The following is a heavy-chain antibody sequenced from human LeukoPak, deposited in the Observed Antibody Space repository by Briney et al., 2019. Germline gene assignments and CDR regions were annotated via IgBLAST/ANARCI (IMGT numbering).Heavy chain of an antibody. V-gene: IGHV4-34*01. D-gene: IGHD6-13*01. CDR3: ARGLRYSSSWYCY. Sequence: SETLSLTCAVYGGSFSGYYWSWIRQPPGKGLEWIGEINHSGSTNYNPSLKSRVTISVDTSKNQFSLKLSSVTAADTAVYYCARGLRYSSSWYCYWGQGTLVTLSS. J-gene: IGHJ4*02. CDR2: INHSGST. CDR1: GGSFSGYY.